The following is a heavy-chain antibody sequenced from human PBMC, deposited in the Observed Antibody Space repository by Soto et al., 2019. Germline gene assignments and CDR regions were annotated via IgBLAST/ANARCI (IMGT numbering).Heavy chain of an antibody. CDR2: TYYRSKWFF. Sequence: SPTLSLTCVISGDGVSSNSAAWNWIRQSPSRGLEWLGRTYYRSKWFFEYAGSVRSRISINPDTSKNQFSLHLNSAAPEDTAVYYCAGGGDAFDVWGQGTLVTVS. V-gene: IGHV6-1*01. J-gene: IGHJ3*01. D-gene: IGHD3-16*01. CDR3: AGGGDAFDV. CDR1: GDGVSSNSAA.